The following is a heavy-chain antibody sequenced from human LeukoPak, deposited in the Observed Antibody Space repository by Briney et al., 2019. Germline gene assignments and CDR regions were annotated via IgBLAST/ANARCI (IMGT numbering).Heavy chain of an antibody. CDR2: INPNHGDT. D-gene: IGHD3-10*01. J-gene: IGHJ4*02. CDR1: GYTFTGYY. CDR3: ARVPPYYYAGDY. V-gene: IGHV1-2*02. Sequence: GASVKVSCKASGYTFTGYYMHWVRQAPGQGLEWMGWINPNHGDTNYAQKFQDRVSMTRDTSISTAYMELRSLRSDDTAVYYCARVPPYYYAGDYWGQGTLVTVSS.